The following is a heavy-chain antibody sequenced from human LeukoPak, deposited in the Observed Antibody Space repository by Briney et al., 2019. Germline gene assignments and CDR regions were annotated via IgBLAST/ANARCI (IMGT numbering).Heavy chain of an antibody. Sequence: ASVKVSCKASGGTFITYTINWVRQAPGQGLEWMGGIIPIFGTANTNTTDDSTSTAYMELSSLRSEDTAVYYCATYMLRDNWNVHTFDSWGQGTLVTVSS. V-gene: IGHV1-69*05. CDR1: GGTFITYT. CDR2: IIPIFGTA. CDR3: ATYMLRDNWNVHTFDS. D-gene: IGHD1-1*01. J-gene: IGHJ4*02.